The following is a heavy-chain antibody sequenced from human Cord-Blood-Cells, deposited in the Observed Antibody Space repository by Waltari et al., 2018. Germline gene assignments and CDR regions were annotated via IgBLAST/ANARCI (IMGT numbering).Heavy chain of an antibody. D-gene: IGHD7-27*01. J-gene: IGHJ4*02. CDR3: ARGWGLEPFDY. V-gene: IGHV3-11*03. Sequence: GKGLEWVSYISSSSSYTNYADSVKGRFTISRDNAKNSLYLQMNSLRAEDTAVYYCARGWGLEPFDYWGQGTLVTVSS. CDR2: ISSSSSYT.